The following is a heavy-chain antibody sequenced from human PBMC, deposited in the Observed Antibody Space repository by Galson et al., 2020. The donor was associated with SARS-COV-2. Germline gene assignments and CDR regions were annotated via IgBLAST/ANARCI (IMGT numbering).Heavy chain of an antibody. Sequence: GGSLRLSCEVSGLTFSSYAMAWVRQAPGKGLEWVSGVSGSGTYTHYADSVRGRFTISRDNSRETLNLQMTSLRGDDTAVYFCTKRNGYSVSASEYDHWGQGTLVTVSS. V-gene: IGHV3-23*01. CDR3: TKRNGYSVSASEYDH. CDR2: VSGSGTYT. J-gene: IGHJ4*02. CDR1: GLTFSSYA. D-gene: IGHD5-12*01.